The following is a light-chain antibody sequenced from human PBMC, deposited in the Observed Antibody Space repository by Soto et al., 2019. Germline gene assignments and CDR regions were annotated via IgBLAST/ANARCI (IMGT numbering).Light chain of an antibody. CDR3: SSHAGSNAFYV. CDR2: EVT. J-gene: IGLJ1*01. CDR1: SSDIGAYDY. Sequence: QSALTQPASVSGSPGQSITISCTGTSSDIGAYDYVSWYQQYPGRVPKLIIHEVTNRPSGVSDRFSGSKSGNTASLTISGLQTEDEADYYCSSHAGSNAFYVFGTGTKATVL. V-gene: IGLV2-14*01.